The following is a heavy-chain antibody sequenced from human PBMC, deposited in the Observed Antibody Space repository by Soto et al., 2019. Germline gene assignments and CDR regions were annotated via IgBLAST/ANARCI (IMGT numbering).Heavy chain of an antibody. V-gene: IGHV3-30-3*01. CDR2: ISYDGSNK. J-gene: IGHJ1*01. CDR1: GFTFSSYA. CDR3: AEIGYCSGGSCYSPSDH. D-gene: IGHD2-15*01. Sequence: QVQLVESGGGVVQPGRSLRLSCAASGFTFSSYAMHWVRQAPGKGLEWVAVISYDGSNKYYADSVKGRFTISRDNSKNTLYLQMNSMRSEDSAVYYCAEIGYCSGGSCYSPSDHWGQGTLVTVSS.